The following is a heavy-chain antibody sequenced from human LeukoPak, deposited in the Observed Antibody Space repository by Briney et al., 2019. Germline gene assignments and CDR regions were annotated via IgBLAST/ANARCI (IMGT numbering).Heavy chain of an antibody. J-gene: IGHJ6*02. CDR3: ARGYLVVVAAAYYYYGMDV. CDR1: GYTFTGYY. V-gene: IGHV1-2*02. CDR2: INPNSGGT. D-gene: IGHD2-15*01. Sequence: ASVKVSCKASGYTFTGYYMHWVRQAPGQGLEWMGWINPNSGGTNYAQKFQGRVTITADESTSTAYMELSSLRSEDTAVYYCARGYLVVVAAAYYYYGMDVWGQGTTVTVSS.